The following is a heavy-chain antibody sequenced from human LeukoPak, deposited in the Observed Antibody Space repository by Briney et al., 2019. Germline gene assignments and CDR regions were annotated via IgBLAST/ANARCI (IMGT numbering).Heavy chain of an antibody. CDR1: GYTLTELS. V-gene: IGHV1-24*01. D-gene: IGHD3-10*01. CDR3: ATEALDDSDSYFEY. Sequence: ASVTVSCTVSGYTLTELSMHWVRQAPGKGLEWMGRFDPEDGETIYAQTLQGRVTMTEDTSTDTAYMELSSLRSEDTAVYYCATEALDDSDSYFEYWGQGTLVTVSS. CDR2: FDPEDGET. J-gene: IGHJ4*02.